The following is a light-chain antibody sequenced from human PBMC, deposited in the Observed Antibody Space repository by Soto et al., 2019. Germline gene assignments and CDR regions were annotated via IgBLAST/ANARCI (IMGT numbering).Light chain of an antibody. Sequence: EIVMTQSPGTLSVSPGERATLSCRAGQGVTTNFAWYQQKSGQSPRLLIYDVSIRATGVPARFSGSGSGTEFTLTISSLQSEDFAVYYCQQYNNWLITFGQGTRLEIK. CDR2: DVS. J-gene: IGKJ5*01. CDR1: QGVTTN. V-gene: IGKV3-15*01. CDR3: QQYNNWLIT.